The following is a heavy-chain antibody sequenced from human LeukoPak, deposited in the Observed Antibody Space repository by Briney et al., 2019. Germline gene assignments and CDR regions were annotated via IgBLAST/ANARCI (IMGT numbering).Heavy chain of an antibody. CDR1: GVSISSYY. Sequence: PSETLSLTCTVSGVSISSYYWSWIRQPPGKGLEWIGYIFYGGNTIYNPSLKSRVTISVDTSKNHFSLRLRSVTAADTAVYYCARLAAISGSDYPDDWGQGTLVTVSS. J-gene: IGHJ4*02. CDR2: IFYGGNT. D-gene: IGHD1-26*01. V-gene: IGHV4-59*08. CDR3: ARLAAISGSDYPDD.